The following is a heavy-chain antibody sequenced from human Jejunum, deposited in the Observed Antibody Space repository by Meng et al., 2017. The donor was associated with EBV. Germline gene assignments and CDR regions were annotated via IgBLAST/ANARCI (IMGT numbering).Heavy chain of an antibody. CDR2: IYYSVST. D-gene: IGHD3-10*01. CDR1: GVSMSNFY. V-gene: IGHV4-59*01. Sequence: QWQSQCSGPGPVNSSDTLSLTFTVSGVSMSNFYWSWCRQPPGKGLEWIGYIYYSVSTNYNPSLKSRVTISVDTSKNQFSLSLSSVTAADTAVYYCARGGGRPEYWGQGILVTVSS. CDR3: ARGGGRPEY. J-gene: IGHJ4*02.